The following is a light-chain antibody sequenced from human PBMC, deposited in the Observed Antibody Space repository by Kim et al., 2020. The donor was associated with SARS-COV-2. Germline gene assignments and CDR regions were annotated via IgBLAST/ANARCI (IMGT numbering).Light chain of an antibody. Sequence: EIVLTQSPGTLSLSPGERATLSCRASQSISSVYFAWYQQKPGQAPRLLIYGASIRATGIPDRFSGSGSGTDFTLTISRLESEDFAVYYCHQYGSSPQTFGQGTKVEIK. J-gene: IGKJ1*01. CDR2: GAS. CDR3: HQYGSSPQT. CDR1: QSISSVY. V-gene: IGKV3-20*01.